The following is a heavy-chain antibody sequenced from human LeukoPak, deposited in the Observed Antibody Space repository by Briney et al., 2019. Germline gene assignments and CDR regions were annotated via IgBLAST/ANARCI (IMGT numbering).Heavy chain of an antibody. J-gene: IGHJ3*02. CDR3: ADCSSTSCPGWGAFDI. Sequence: ASVKVSRKASGGTFSSYAISWVRQAPGQGLEWMGGIIPIFGTANYAQKFQGRVTITADESTSTAYMELSSLRSEDTAVYYCADCSSTSCPGWGAFDIWGQGTMVTVSS. CDR1: GGTFSSYA. V-gene: IGHV1-69*13. CDR2: IIPIFGTA. D-gene: IGHD2-2*01.